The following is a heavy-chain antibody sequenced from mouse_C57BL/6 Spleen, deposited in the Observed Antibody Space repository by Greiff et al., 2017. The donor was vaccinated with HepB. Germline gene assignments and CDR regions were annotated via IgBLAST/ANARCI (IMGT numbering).Heavy chain of an antibody. J-gene: IGHJ2*01. V-gene: IGHV1-4*01. CDR2: INPSSGYT. Sequence: VQLQQSGAELARPGASVKMSCKASGYTFTSYTMHWVKQRPGQGLEWIGYINPSSGYTKYNQKFKDKATLTADKSSSTAYMQLSSLTSEDSAVYYCARSGITTVVAYYFDYWGQGTTLTVSS. CDR3: ARSGITTVVAYYFDY. D-gene: IGHD1-1*01. CDR1: GYTFTSYT.